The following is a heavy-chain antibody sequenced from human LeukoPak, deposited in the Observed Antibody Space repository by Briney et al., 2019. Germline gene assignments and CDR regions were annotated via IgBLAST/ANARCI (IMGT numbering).Heavy chain of an antibody. D-gene: IGHD2-15*01. Sequence: GGSLRLSCAASGLTFSSYWMHWVRQAPGKGLVWVSGINSDGTSPIYADSVKGRFTISRDNAKKTLYLQMNSLRAEDTAVYYCSRGYSGGFDYWGQGTLVTVSS. CDR3: SRGYSGGFDY. V-gene: IGHV3-74*01. CDR1: GLTFSSYW. CDR2: INSDGTSP. J-gene: IGHJ4*02.